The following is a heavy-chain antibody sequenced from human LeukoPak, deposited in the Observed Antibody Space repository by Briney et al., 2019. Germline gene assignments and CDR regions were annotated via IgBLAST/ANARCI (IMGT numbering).Heavy chain of an antibody. J-gene: IGHJ4*02. V-gene: IGHV1-69*05. CDR1: GGTFSSYA. CDR3: ARDEYYGSSGYYPIYYFDY. CDR2: IIPIFGTA. Sequence: HGASVKVSCKASGGTFSSYAISWVRQAPGQGLEWMGGIIPIFGTANYAQKFQGRVTITTDESTSTAYMELSSLRSEDTAVYYCARDEYYGSSGYYPIYYFDYWGQGTLVTVSS. D-gene: IGHD3-22*01.